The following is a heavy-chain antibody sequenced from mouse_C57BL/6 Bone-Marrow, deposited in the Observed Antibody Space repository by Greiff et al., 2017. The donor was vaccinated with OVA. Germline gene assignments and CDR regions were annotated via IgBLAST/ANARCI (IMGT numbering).Heavy chain of an antibody. CDR1: GFSLTSYG. D-gene: IGHD2-1*01. V-gene: IGHV2-6*03. J-gene: IGHJ3*01. CDR2: IWSDGST. CDR3: AREYYGNYGGWFAY. Sequence: VKLMESGPGLVAPSQSLSITCTVSGFSLTSYGVHWVRQPPGKGLEWLVVIWSDGSTTYNSALKSRLSISKDNSKSQVFLKMNSLQTDDTAMYYCAREYYGNYGGWFAYWGQGTLVTVSA.